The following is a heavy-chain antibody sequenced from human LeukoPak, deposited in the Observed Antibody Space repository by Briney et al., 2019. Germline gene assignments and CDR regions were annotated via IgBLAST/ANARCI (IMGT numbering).Heavy chain of an antibody. CDR2: MNPNSGNT. J-gene: IGHJ4*02. V-gene: IGHV1-8*03. D-gene: IGHD5-12*01. CDR1: GYTFTSYD. CDR3: ARDRGYSGYDLDY. Sequence: ASVKVSCKASGYTFTSYDINWVRQATGQGLEWMGWMNPNSGNTGYAQKFQGRVTITRNTSISTAYMELSSLRSEDTAVYYCARDRGYSGYDLDYWGQGTLVTVSS.